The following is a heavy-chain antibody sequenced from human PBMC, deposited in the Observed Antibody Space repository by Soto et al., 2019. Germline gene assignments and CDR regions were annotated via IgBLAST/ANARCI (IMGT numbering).Heavy chain of an antibody. V-gene: IGHV3-23*01. D-gene: IGHD5-18*01. CDR3: AKWGYVDTAMVNFDY. CDR2: ISGSGGST. Sequence: GGSLRLSCAASGFTFSSYAMSWVRQAPGKGLEWVSAISGSGGSTYYADSVKGRFTISRDNSKKTLYLQMNSLRAEDTAVYYCAKWGYVDTAMVNFDYWGQGTLVTVSS. CDR1: GFTFSSYA. J-gene: IGHJ4*02.